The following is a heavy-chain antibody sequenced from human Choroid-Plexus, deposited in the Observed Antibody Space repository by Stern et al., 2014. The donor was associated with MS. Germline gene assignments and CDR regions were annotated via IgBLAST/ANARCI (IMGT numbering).Heavy chain of an antibody. CDR3: AKDRQYLTYFFDH. D-gene: IGHD2-8*01. CDR1: GFTFGSCA. V-gene: IGHV3-30*18. J-gene: IGHJ5*02. CDR2: LSYDGSNK. Sequence: VQLVESGGGVVQPGRPLRLSCAASGFTFGSCAMHWVRQAPGKGLEGGAGLSYDGSNKYYADSVKGRFTVSRDNSQNTLYMQMSSLRAEDTAVYYCAKDRQYLTYFFDHWGQGSLVTVSS.